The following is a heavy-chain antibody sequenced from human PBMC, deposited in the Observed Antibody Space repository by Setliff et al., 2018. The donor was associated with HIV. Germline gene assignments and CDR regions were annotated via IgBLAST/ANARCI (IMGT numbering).Heavy chain of an antibody. CDR2: IYPSGGGT. J-gene: IGHJ6*03. CDR3: ARGTTVVMGDDVDNYHYSYLDV. V-gene: IGHV1-2*06. D-gene: IGHD4-17*01. Sequence: ASVKVSCKASGYTFAGYYIHWVRQAPGQGLEWMGRIYPSGGGTNFAQKFRGRVTMTRDTSISTAYMELSRLTSDDTAMYYCARGTTVVMGDDVDNYHYSYLDVWGKGTTVTVSS. CDR1: GYTFAGYY.